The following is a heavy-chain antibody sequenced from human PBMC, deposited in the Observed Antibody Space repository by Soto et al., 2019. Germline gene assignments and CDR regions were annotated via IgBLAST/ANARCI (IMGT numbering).Heavy chain of an antibody. CDR2: ISGSGSP. V-gene: IGHV3-21*04. Sequence: EVQLVESGGGLVKPGGSLRLSCAVSGFTFISHTLNWVRQAPGKGLEWVSSISGSGSPYYADSVKGRFTISRDNAQNSLYLQMSSLRAEETAVYYCSREEQPVFRREYDYWSQGTLVTVSS. CDR3: SREEQPVFRREYDY. J-gene: IGHJ4*02. CDR1: GFTFISHT.